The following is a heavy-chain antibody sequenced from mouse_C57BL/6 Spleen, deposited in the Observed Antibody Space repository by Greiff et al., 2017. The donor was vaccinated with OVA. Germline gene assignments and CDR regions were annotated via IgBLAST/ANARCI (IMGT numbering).Heavy chain of an antibody. CDR1: GYTFTSYG. J-gene: IGHJ2*01. CDR2: IYPRSGNT. Sequence: VKLQESGAELARPGASVKLSCKASGYTFTSYGISWVKQRTGQGLEWIGEIYPRSGNTYYNEKFKGKATLTADKSSSTAYMELRSLTSEDSAVYFCASSTVVATDYFDYWGQGTTLTVSS. D-gene: IGHD1-1*01. CDR3: ASSTVVATDYFDY. V-gene: IGHV1-81*01.